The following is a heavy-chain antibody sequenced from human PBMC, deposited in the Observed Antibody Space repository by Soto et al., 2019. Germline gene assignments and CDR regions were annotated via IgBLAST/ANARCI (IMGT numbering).Heavy chain of an antibody. CDR3: ARGGSSWSVDY. CDR2: ISSGGSTI. D-gene: IGHD6-13*01. J-gene: IGHJ4*02. CDR1: GFTFSTSA. V-gene: IGHV3-48*01. Sequence: EVQLVESGGALVQPGGSLRLSCEASGFTFSTSAMNWVRQAPGKGLEWVSYISSGGSTIYYADSVKGRFTISRDNAKNSLYLHINSLRAEDTALYYCARGGSSWSVDYWGQGTLVNVSS.